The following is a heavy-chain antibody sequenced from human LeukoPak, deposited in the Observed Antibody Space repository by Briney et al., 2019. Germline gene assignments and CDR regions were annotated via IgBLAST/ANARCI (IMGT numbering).Heavy chain of an antibody. D-gene: IGHD2-15*01. V-gene: IGHV1-2*02. CDR1: GYTFTGYY. J-gene: IGHJ4*02. CDR2: INPNSGGT. Sequence: ASVKVSCKASGYTFTGYYMHWVRQAPGQGLEWMGWINPNSGGTNYAQKFQGRVTMTRDTSISTAYMELSRLRSDDTAVYYCARDPPCSGGSCYPEGFDYWGQGTLVTVSS. CDR3: ARDPPCSGGSCYPEGFDY.